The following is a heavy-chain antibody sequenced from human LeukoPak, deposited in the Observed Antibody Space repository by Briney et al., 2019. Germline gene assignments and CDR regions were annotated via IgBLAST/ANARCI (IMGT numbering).Heavy chain of an antibody. CDR2: IYTSGST. CDR1: GGSISSSSYY. D-gene: IGHD6-13*01. Sequence: SETLSLTCTVSGGSISSSSYYWGWIRQPAGKGLDWIGRIYTSGSTNYNPSLKSRVTMSVDTSKNQFSLKLSSVTAADTAVYYCARSSGSSWEPYYFDYWGQGTLVTVSS. V-gene: IGHV4-61*02. J-gene: IGHJ4*02. CDR3: ARSSGSSWEPYYFDY.